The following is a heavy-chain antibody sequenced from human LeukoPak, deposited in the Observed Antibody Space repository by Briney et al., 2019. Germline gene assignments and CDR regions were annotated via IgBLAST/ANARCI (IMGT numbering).Heavy chain of an antibody. CDR3: ARDVGSSWYIDY. Sequence: ASVKVSCKASGYTFTSYAMNWVRQAPGQGLEWMGWINPNSGGTDYAQKFQGRVTMTRDTSISTAYMDLSRLRSDDTAVYYCARDVGSSWYIDYWGQGSLVAVSS. D-gene: IGHD6-13*01. CDR2: INPNSGGT. V-gene: IGHV1-2*02. J-gene: IGHJ4*02. CDR1: GYTFTSYA.